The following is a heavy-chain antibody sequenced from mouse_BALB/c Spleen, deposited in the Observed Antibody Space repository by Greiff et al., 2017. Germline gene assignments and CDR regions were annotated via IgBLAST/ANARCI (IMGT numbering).Heavy chain of an antibody. J-gene: IGHJ3*01. CDR2: ISSGGSYT. Sequence: EVMLVESGGDLVKPGGSLKLSCAASGFTFSSYGMSWVRQTPDKRLEWVATISSGGSYTYYPDSVKGRFTISRDNAKNTLYLQMSSLKSEDTAMYYCARHGVVDFFAYWGQGTLVTVSA. CDR1: GFTFSSYG. D-gene: IGHD1-1*01. CDR3: ARHGVVDFFAY. V-gene: IGHV5-6*01.